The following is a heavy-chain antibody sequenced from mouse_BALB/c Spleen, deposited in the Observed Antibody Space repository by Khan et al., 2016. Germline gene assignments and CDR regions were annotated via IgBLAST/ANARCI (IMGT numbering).Heavy chain of an antibody. J-gene: IGHJ2*01. CDR2: INPNNGGT. Sequence: EVQLQESGPDLVKPGASVKISCKASGFSFTGYYMHWVKQSHGKNLEWIGRINPNNGGTSYNQKFRGKAILTVDKSSSTAYMELRSLTSEDAAFFYGARPVQLPDGFDYWGKGTTLTVSS. D-gene: IGHD2-3*01. CDR3: ARPVQLPDGFDY. CDR1: GFSFTGYY. V-gene: IGHV1-26*01.